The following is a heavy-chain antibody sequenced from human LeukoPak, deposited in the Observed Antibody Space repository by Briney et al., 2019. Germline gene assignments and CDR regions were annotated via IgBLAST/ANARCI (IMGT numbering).Heavy chain of an antibody. D-gene: IGHD6-13*01. CDR1: GFTFSSYG. J-gene: IGHJ4*02. CDR2: ISYDGSNK. V-gene: IGHV3-30*18. Sequence: GGSLRLSCAASGFTFSSYGMHWVRQAPGKGLEWVAVISYDGSNKYYADSVKGRFTISRDNSKNTLYLQMNSLRAEDTAVYYCAKEGYSSSWADYWGQGTLVTVSS. CDR3: AKEGYSSSWADY.